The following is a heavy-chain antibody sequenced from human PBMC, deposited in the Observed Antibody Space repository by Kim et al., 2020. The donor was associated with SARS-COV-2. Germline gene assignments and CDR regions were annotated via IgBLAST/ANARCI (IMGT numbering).Heavy chain of an antibody. CDR3: ASDSSGYSYWGLGFDY. J-gene: IGHJ4*02. V-gene: IGHV4-34*01. Sequence: SETLSLTCAVYGGSFSGYYWSWIRQPPGKGLEWIGEINHSGSTNYNPSLKSRVTISVDTSKNQFSLKLSSVTAADTAVYYCASDSSGYSYWGLGFDYWGQGTLVTVSS. CDR2: INHSGST. D-gene: IGHD5-18*01. CDR1: GGSFSGYY.